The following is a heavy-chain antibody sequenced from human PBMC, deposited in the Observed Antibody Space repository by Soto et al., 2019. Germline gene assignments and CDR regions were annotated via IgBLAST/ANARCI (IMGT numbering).Heavy chain of an antibody. CDR2: ISAHNGNT. Sequence: QVHLVQSGAEVKKPGASVKVSGQAPGYAFTTYGITWVRQAPGQGLEWMGWISAHNGNTNYAQKLQGRVTVTRDTSTSTAYMELRSLRSDDTAVYYCARGRYGDYWGQGALVTVSS. CDR1: GYAFTTYG. D-gene: IGHD1-1*01. V-gene: IGHV1-18*01. CDR3: ARGRYGDY. J-gene: IGHJ4*02.